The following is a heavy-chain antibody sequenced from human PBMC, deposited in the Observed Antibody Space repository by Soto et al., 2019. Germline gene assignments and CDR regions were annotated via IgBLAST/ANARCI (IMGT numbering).Heavy chain of an antibody. V-gene: IGHV4-34*01. D-gene: IGHD6-19*01. CDR1: GGSFSGYY. Sequence: QVQLQQWGAGLLKPSETLSHTCAVYGGSFSGYYWSWIRQPPGKGLERIGEINHSGSTNYNPSLKSRVTISVDTSKNQFDLKLSSVTAADTAVYYCARGLWDSSGRYGMDVWGQGTTVTVSS. CDR3: ARGLWDSSGRYGMDV. J-gene: IGHJ6*02. CDR2: INHSGST.